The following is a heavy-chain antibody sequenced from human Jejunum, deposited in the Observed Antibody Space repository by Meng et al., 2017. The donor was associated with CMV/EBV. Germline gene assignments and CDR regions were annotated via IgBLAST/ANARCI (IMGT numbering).Heavy chain of an antibody. CDR3: ARGTWAAAPSDY. V-gene: IGHV4-61*03. CDR2: IYYNGNT. J-gene: IGHJ4*02. CDR1: GGSVSSVSYY. D-gene: IGHD1-1*01. Sequence: CAVSGGSVSSVSYYWSWIRQPPGKGLEFIGYIYYNGNTNYNPSLMRRVTISLDTSQNHFSLKLTSVTAADTAVYYCARGTWAAAPSDYWGQGFLVTVSS.